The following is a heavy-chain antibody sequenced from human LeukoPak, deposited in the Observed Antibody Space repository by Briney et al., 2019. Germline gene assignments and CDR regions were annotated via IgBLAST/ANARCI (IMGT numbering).Heavy chain of an antibody. V-gene: IGHV4-39*01. CDR2: IYYSGST. J-gene: IGHJ5*02. CDR1: GGSISSSSYY. D-gene: IGHD3-22*01. CDR3: ASQYYYDSSGYLLPFDP. Sequence: NPSETLSLTCTVSGGSISSSSYYWGWIRQPRGKGLEWIVSIYYSGSTYYNPSLKSRVTISVDTSKNQFSLKLSSVTAADTAVYYCASQYYYDSSGYLLPFDPWGQGTLVTVSS.